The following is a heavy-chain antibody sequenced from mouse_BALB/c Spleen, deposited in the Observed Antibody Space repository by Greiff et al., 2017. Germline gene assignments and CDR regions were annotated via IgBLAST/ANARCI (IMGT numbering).Heavy chain of an antibody. J-gene: IGHJ4*01. CDR2: ISNGGGST. Sequence: EVMLVESGGGLVQPGGSLKLSCAASGFTFSSYTMSWVRQTPEKRLEWVAYISNGGGSTYYPDTVKGRFTISRDNAKNTLYLQMSSLKSEDTAMYYCARHSVVADAMDYWGQGTSVTVSS. CDR3: ARHSVVADAMDY. CDR1: GFTFSSYT. V-gene: IGHV5-12-2*01. D-gene: IGHD1-1*01.